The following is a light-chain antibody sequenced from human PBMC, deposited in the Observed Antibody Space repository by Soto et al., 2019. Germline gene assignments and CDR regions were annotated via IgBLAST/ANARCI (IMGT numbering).Light chain of an antibody. J-gene: IGLJ2*01. CDR1: SSDVGNYNL. CDR2: GVT. CDR3: CSYGGRSTVL. Sequence: QSVLTQPASVSGSPGQSITISCTGTSSDVGNYNLVSWYQHHPGKAPKLLIYGVTKQSSGVSNRFSGSKSGNTASLTISGLQAEDEADYYCCSYGGRSTVLFGGGTKLTVL. V-gene: IGLV2-23*02.